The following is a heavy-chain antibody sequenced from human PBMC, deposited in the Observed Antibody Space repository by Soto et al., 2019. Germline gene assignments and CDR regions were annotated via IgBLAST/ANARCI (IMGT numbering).Heavy chain of an antibody. CDR3: ARAGMTTVTQYYYGMDV. J-gene: IGHJ6*02. Sequence: GGSLRLSCAASGFTFSSYAMHWVRQAPGKGLEWVAVISYDGSNKYYADSVKGRFTISRDNSKNTLYLQMNSLRAEDTAVYYCARAGMTTVTQYYYGMDVWGQGTTVTVSS. CDR2: ISYDGSNK. CDR1: GFTFSSYA. V-gene: IGHV3-30-3*01. D-gene: IGHD4-17*01.